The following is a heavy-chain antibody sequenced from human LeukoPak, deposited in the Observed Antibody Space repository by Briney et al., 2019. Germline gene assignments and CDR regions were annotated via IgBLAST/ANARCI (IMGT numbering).Heavy chain of an antibody. J-gene: IGHJ4*02. V-gene: IGHV3-7*01. CDR1: GFTFNRYW. D-gene: IGHD6-13*01. CDR3: ARDHEGSSWHTDY. Sequence: GGSLRLSCAASGFTFNRYWMSWVRQAPGKGLEWVANIKQDGSEKYYVDSVKGRFTISRDNAKNSLYLQMNSLRAEDTAVYYCARDHEGSSWHTDYWGQGTLVTVSS. CDR2: IKQDGSEK.